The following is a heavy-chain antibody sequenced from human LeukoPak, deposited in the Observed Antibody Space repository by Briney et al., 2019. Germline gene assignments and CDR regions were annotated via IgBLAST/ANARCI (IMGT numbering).Heavy chain of an antibody. CDR2: IWYDGSKT. D-gene: IGHD1-26*01. J-gene: IGHJ4*02. Sequence: QPGGPLRLSCATSGFSFTNGFHWVRQAPGKGLEWVALIWYDGSKTYYPDSVKGRFTISRDNAKNSLYLQMNSLRAEDTALYYCAKDIKWERTGGGAFDIWGQGTLVTVSS. CDR1: GFSFTNG. V-gene: IGHV3-30*02. CDR3: AKDIKWERTGGGAFDI.